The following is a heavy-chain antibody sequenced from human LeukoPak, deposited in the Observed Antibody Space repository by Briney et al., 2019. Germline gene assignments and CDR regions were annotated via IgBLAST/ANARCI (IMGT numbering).Heavy chain of an antibody. CDR1: GFTFSSYS. CDR2: ISRSSSYI. Sequence: PGGSLRLSCAASGFTFSSYSMNWVRQAPGKGLEWVSSISRSSSYIYYADSVKGRFTVSRDNAKNSLYLQMNSLRAEDTAVYYCARDNIAVAGTVDYWGQGTLVTVSS. V-gene: IGHV3-21*01. CDR3: ARDNIAVAGTVDY. D-gene: IGHD6-19*01. J-gene: IGHJ4*02.